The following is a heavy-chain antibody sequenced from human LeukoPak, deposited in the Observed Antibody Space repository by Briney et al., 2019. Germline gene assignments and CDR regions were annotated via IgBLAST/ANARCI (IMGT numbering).Heavy chain of an antibody. CDR3: AKGITMIVVVIDLDY. D-gene: IGHD3-22*01. CDR2: ISGSGGST. CDR1: RFTFSSYA. J-gene: IGHJ4*02. Sequence: GGSLRLSCAASRFTFSSYAMSWVRQAPGKGLEWVSAISGSGGSTYYADSVKGRFTISRDNSKNTLYLQMNSLRAEDTAVYYCAKGITMIVVVIDLDYWGQGTLVTVSS. V-gene: IGHV3-23*01.